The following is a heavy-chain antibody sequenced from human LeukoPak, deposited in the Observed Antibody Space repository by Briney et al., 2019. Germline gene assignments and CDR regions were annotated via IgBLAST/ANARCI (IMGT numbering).Heavy chain of an antibody. Sequence: SQTLSLTCAVSGGSISSGGYSWSWIRQPPGKGPEWIGYIYHSGSTYYNPSLKSRVTISVDRSKNQFSLKLSSVTAADTAVYYCARAMVRGVMFDPWGQGTLVTVSS. J-gene: IGHJ5*02. CDR1: GGSISSGGYS. V-gene: IGHV4-30-2*01. D-gene: IGHD3-10*01. CDR3: ARAMVRGVMFDP. CDR2: IYHSGST.